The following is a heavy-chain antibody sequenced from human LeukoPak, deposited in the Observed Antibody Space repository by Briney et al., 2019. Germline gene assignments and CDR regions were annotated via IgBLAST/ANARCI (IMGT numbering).Heavy chain of an antibody. Sequence: PGGSLRLSCAASGFTFSSYEMNWVRQAPGKGLEWVSYISSSGSTIYYADSVKGRFTISRDNAKNSLYLQMNSLRAEDTAVYYCARESWGGNLGEAFDIWGQGTMVTVSS. CDR2: ISSSGSTI. D-gene: IGHD4-23*01. V-gene: IGHV3-48*03. J-gene: IGHJ3*02. CDR3: ARESWGGNLGEAFDI. CDR1: GFTFSSYE.